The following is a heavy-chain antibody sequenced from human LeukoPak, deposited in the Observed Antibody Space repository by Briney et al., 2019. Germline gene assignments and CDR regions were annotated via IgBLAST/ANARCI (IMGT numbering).Heavy chain of an antibody. V-gene: IGHV4-30-4*01. CDR1: GGSISSGDYY. CDR2: IYHSGST. J-gene: IGHJ5*02. D-gene: IGHD3-10*01. CDR3: ARGLRGIMIRGAITDLNWFDA. Sequence: SETLSLTCSVSGGSISSGDYYWTWIRQPPGKGLEWIGYIYHSGSTHYNSSLKSRLTISVDTSKNQFSLKLSSVTAADTAVYYCARGLRGIMIRGAITDLNWFDAWGQGTLVIVSS.